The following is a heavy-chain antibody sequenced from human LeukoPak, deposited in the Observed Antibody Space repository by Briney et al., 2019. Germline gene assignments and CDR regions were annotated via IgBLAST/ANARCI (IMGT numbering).Heavy chain of an antibody. CDR3: ARDSGNTGVAN. CDR1: GFTFSSYA. V-gene: IGHV3-64*01. Sequence: PGGSLRLSCAASGFTFSSYAMHWVRQAPGKGLEYVSAISSNGGSTYYANSVKSRFTISRDNSKNTLYLQVGSLRAEDMAVYYCARDSGNTGVANWGQGTLVTVSS. D-gene: IGHD3-10*01. J-gene: IGHJ4*02. CDR2: ISSNGGST.